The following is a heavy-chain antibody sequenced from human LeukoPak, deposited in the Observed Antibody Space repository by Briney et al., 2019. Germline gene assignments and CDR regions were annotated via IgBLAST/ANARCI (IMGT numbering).Heavy chain of an antibody. D-gene: IGHD3-10*01. V-gene: IGHV1-18*01. Sequence: ASVKVSCKASGYTFTSYGISWVRQAPGQGLEWMGWISAYNGNTNYAQKLQGRVTMTTDTSTSTAYMELRSLRSDDTAVYYCARDKASFYGSGSSLDLWGRGTLVTVSS. J-gene: IGHJ2*01. CDR3: ARDKASFYGSGSSLDL. CDR1: GYTFTSYG. CDR2: ISAYNGNT.